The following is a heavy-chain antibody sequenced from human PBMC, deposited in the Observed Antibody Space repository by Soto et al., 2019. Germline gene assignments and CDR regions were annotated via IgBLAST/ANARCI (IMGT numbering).Heavy chain of an antibody. D-gene: IGHD2-21*02. CDR3: ARDLWGYCGTDCYPLDV. CDR2: MYNTGST. Sequence: SETLSLTCTVSGGSISGYYWSWIRQPPGKGLEWIGYMYNTGSTVYNPSFKSRVKISVDTSKNQFSLKLISVTAADTAVYYCARDLWGYCGTDCYPLDVWGQGTTVTVSS. V-gene: IGHV4-59*01. CDR1: GGSISGYY. J-gene: IGHJ6*02.